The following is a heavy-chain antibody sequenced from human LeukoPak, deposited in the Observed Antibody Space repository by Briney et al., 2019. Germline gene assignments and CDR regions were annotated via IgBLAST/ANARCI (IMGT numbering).Heavy chain of an antibody. J-gene: IGHJ6*02. Sequence: PGRSLRLSCAASGFTFSSYGMHWVRQAPGKGLEWVAVIWYDGSNKYYADSVKGRFTISRDNSKNTLYLQMNSLRAEDTAVYYCARGLDCSGGSCYGYYYGMDVWGQGTTVTVSS. D-gene: IGHD2-15*01. CDR1: GFTFSSYG. V-gene: IGHV3-33*01. CDR2: IWYDGSNK. CDR3: ARGLDCSGGSCYGYYYGMDV.